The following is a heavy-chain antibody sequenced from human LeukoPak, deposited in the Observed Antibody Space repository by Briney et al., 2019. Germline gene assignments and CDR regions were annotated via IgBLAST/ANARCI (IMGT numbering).Heavy chain of an antibody. CDR2: INAGNGNT. J-gene: IGHJ4*02. Sequence: ASVQVSCKASGYTFTNYAVHWVRQAPGQRLEWMGWINAGNGNTKYLQKFQGRVTITRDTSASTAYMELSSLRSEDTAVYYCTLTDYGDYWGQGTLVTVSS. V-gene: IGHV1-3*01. CDR3: TLTDYGDY. CDR1: GYTFTNYA.